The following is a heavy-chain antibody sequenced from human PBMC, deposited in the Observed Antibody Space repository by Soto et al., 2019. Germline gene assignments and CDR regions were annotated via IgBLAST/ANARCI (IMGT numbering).Heavy chain of an antibody. D-gene: IGHD3-10*01. CDR1: GGSISSGDYY. Sequence: SETLSLTCTVSGGSISSGDYYWSWIRQPPGKGLEWIGYIYYSGSTYYNPSLKSRVTISVDTSKNQFSLKLSSVTAADTAVYYCARVGRGVRGVIVMNYYYGMDVWGQGTTVTVSS. J-gene: IGHJ6*02. CDR3: ARVGRGVRGVIVMNYYYGMDV. V-gene: IGHV4-30-4*01. CDR2: IYYSGST.